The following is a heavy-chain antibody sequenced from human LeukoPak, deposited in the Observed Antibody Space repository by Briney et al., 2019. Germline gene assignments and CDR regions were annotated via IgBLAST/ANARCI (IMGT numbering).Heavy chain of an antibody. D-gene: IGHD6-19*01. CDR1: GFMFTSYS. CDR3: TRVPYSTGAFDY. CDR2: ISSPSTNI. Sequence: PGGSLRLSCAASGFMFTSYSMNWVRQAPGKGLEWVAYISSPSTNIYYVDSVKGRFTISRDNAKNSLYLQMNSLRDEDTAVYYCTRVPYSTGAFDYWGQGTLVTVSS. J-gene: IGHJ4*02. V-gene: IGHV3-48*02.